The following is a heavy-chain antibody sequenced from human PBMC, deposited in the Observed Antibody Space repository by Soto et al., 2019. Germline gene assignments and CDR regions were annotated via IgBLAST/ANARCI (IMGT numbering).Heavy chain of an antibody. V-gene: IGHV1-18*01. CDR1: GYTFTSYG. J-gene: IGHJ6*02. CDR3: ARVPPSTSYYDFWRGYKTLYYYYGMDV. CDR2: ISAYNGNT. Sequence: ASVKVSCKASGYTFTSYGISWVRQAPGQGLEWMGWISAYNGNTNYAQKLQGRVTMTTDTSTSTAYMELRSLRSDDTAVYYCARVPPSTSYYDFWRGYKTLYYYYGMDVWGQGTTVTVSS. D-gene: IGHD3-3*01.